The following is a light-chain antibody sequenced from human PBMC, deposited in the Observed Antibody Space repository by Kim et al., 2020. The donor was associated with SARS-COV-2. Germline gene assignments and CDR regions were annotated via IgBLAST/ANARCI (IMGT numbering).Light chain of an antibody. V-gene: IGKV3-15*01. J-gene: IGKJ5*01. CDR1: QRVGIK. CDR2: GAS. Sequence: VSPGERATRSCRASQRVGIKLAWYQQKPGQAPRLLIYGASTRATGIPARFSGSGSGTELTLTISSLQSEDFALYYCQQFDNWPMTFGQGTRLEIK. CDR3: QQFDNWPMT.